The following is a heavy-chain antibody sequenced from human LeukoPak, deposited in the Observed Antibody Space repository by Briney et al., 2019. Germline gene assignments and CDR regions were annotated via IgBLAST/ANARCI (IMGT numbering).Heavy chain of an antibody. CDR3: ATLHYYGSGSPIDY. Sequence: SETLSLTCTVSGGSVSSAPYYWSWIRQPPGKGLEWIGYIYYSGSTNYNPSLKSRVTMSVDTSKNQFSLKLSSVTAADTAVYYCATLHYYGSGSPIDYWGQGTLVTVSS. D-gene: IGHD3-10*01. CDR2: IYYSGST. J-gene: IGHJ4*02. V-gene: IGHV4-61*01. CDR1: GGSVSSAPYY.